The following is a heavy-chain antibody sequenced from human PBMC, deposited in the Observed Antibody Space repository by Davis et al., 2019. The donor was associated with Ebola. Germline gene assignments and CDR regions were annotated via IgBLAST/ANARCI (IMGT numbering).Heavy chain of an antibody. CDR3: ARYGGYNYKFDY. J-gene: IGHJ4*02. D-gene: IGHD5-24*01. CDR2: LYHGGGT. Sequence: SETLSLTCTVSGGYISGYYWSWIRQPPGKGLEWIGNLYHGGGTNYSPSLKSRVTISVDTSKNQFSLKLSSVTAADTAVYYCARYGGYNYKFDYWGQGTLVTVSS. CDR1: GGYISGYY. V-gene: IGHV4-59*08.